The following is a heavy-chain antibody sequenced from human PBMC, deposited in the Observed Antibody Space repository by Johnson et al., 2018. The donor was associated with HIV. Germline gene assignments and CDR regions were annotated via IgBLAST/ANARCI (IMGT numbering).Heavy chain of an antibody. D-gene: IGHD6-13*01. CDR2: INRTVDGGTT. CDR3: TTDLAAVGSGAFDI. CDR1: GFTVSSNY. J-gene: IGHJ3*02. V-gene: IGHV3-15*01. Sequence: VQLVESGGGLVQPGGSLRLSCAASGFTVSSNYMSWVRQAPGKGLEWVGRINRTVDGGTTDYAAPVKGRFTIASDDADNTLYLHMNTLKTEDTAVYYCTTDLAAVGSGAFDIWGQGTMVTVSS.